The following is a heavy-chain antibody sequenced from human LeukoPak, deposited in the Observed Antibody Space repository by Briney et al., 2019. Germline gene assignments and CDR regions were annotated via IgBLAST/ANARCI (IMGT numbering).Heavy chain of an antibody. J-gene: IGHJ4*02. D-gene: IGHD3-9*01. CDR1: GFTLSTYE. V-gene: IGHV3-23*01. CDR2: ILGSGGST. Sequence: GGSLRLSCAASGFTLSTYEMNWVRQAPGKGLEWVSAILGSGGSTYYADSVKGRFTVSRDNSKSTLYLQMNSLRAEDTALYYCAKWGDYDVLTGYYVPDYWGQGTLVTVSS. CDR3: AKWGDYDVLTGYYVPDY.